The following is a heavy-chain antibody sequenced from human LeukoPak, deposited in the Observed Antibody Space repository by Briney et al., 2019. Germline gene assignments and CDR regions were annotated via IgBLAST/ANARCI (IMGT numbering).Heavy chain of an antibody. J-gene: IGHJ4*02. Sequence: GESLKISRKGSGYSFTSHWIGWVRQMPGKGLEWMGIIYPGDSDTRYSPSFQGQVTISADKSISTAYLQWSSLKASDTAMYYCALHYRVATIDYWGQGTLVTVSS. V-gene: IGHV5-51*01. CDR1: GYSFTSHW. CDR2: IYPGDSDT. CDR3: ALHYRVATIDY. D-gene: IGHD5-24*01.